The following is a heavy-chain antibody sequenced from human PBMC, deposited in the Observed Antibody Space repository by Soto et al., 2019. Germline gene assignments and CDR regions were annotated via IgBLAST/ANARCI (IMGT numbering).Heavy chain of an antibody. CDR3: SNWFHS. Sequence: EVQLVESGGGLVQPGGSLRLSCAASGFTFSSYWKHWVRQATGKGLVWVSRINGDGSSTGYADSVKGRFTISRDNAKNTLYLQMNSLRAEDTAVYYCSNWFHSWGQGTLVTVSS. CDR2: INGDGSST. CDR1: GFTFSSYW. J-gene: IGHJ5*01. V-gene: IGHV3-74*01.